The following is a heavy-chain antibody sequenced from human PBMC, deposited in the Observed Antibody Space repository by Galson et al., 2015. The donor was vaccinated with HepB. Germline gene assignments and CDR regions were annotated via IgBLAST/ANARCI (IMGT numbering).Heavy chain of an antibody. J-gene: IGHJ6*02. CDR3: ATSPMVRGVHYYYYGMDV. Sequence: SVKVSCKASGYTFTSYYMHWGRQAPGQGLEWMGIINPRGGSTSYAQKFQGRVTMTRDTSTSTVYMELSSLRSEDTAVYYCATSPMVRGVHYYYYGMDVWGPGTTVTVSS. V-gene: IGHV1-46*01. CDR2: INPRGGST. CDR1: GYTFTSYY. D-gene: IGHD3-10*01.